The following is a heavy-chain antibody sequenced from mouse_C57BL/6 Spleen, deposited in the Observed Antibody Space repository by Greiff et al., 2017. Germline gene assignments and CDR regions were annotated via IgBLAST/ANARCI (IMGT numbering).Heavy chain of an antibody. CDR1: GFTFSSYT. CDR3: ARAVTTVVAFDY. Sequence: DVKLVESGGGLVKPGGSLKLSCAASGFTFSSYTMSWVRQTPEKRLEWVATISGGGGNTYYPDSVKGRFTISRDNAKNTLYLQMSSLRSEDTALYYCARAVTTVVAFDYWGQGTTLTVSS. J-gene: IGHJ2*01. D-gene: IGHD1-1*01. CDR2: ISGGGGNT. V-gene: IGHV5-9*01.